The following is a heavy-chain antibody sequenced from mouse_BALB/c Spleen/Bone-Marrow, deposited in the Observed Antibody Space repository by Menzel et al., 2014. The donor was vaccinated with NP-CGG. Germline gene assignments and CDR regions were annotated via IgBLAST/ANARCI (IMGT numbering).Heavy chain of an antibody. CDR1: GFSLTGYG. J-gene: IGHJ4*01. CDR3: AREPHYYAMDY. V-gene: IGHV2-6-7*01. CDR2: IWGDGST. Sequence: VQLVESGPGLVSPSQRLSITCTVSGFSLTGYGVNWVRPPPGKGLEWLGMIWGDGSTDYNSALKSRLSISKDNSKSQVFLKMNSLQTDDTARYYCAREPHYYAMDYWGQGTSVTVSS.